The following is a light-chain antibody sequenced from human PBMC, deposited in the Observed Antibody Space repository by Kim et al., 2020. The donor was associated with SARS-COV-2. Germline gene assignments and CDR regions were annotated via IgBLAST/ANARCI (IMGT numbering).Light chain of an antibody. CDR3: QQYGSSIAYT. V-gene: IGKV3-20*01. CDR1: QSVYRNF. CDR2: ATS. J-gene: IGKJ2*01. Sequence: SPGERAPLSCRASQSVYRNFLAWYQEKPGQAPRLLIYATSVRAIGIPDRFSGSGSGTDFTLTISRLEPEDSAIYFCQQYGSSIAYTFGQGTKLEI.